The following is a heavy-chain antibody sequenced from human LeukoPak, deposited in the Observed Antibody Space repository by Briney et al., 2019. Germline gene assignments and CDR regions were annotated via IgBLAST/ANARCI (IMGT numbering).Heavy chain of an antibody. CDR3: AGKGGRD. CDR1: GGSISSGDYY. CDR2: IYYTGST. Sequence: SETLPLTCTVSGGSISSGDYYWSWIRQPPGKGLEWIGYIYYTGSTYYNPSLKSRVTISVDTSKNQFSLKLSSVTAADTAVYYCAGKGGRDWGQGTLVTVSS. V-gene: IGHV4-30-4*01. D-gene: IGHD2-15*01. J-gene: IGHJ4*02.